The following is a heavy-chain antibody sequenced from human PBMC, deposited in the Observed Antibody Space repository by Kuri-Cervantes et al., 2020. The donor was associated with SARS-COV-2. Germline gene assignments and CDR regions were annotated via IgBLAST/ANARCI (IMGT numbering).Heavy chain of an antibody. CDR2: IFPLFGTL. J-gene: IGHJ4*02. CDR3: ARDRWDAILDY. D-gene: IGHD1-26*01. V-gene: IGHV1-69*06. Sequence: SVKVSCKTSGDSFSNYGISWARQAPGQGLEWMGGIFPLFGTLNYAQKFQGRVTISADKSTSTAYMEVRSLRSDDTAVYYCARDRWDAILDYWGQGTLVTVSS. CDR1: GDSFSNYG.